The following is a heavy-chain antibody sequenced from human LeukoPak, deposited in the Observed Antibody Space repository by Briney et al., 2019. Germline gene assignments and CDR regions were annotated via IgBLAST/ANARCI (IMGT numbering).Heavy chain of an antibody. V-gene: IGHV3-30-3*01. J-gene: IGHJ4*02. CDR1: GFTFSSYA. Sequence: GGSLRLSCAASGFTFSSYAMHWVRQAPGKGLEWVAVISYDGSNKYYADSVKGRFTISRDNSKNTLHLQMNSLRAEDTAVYYCAREEYRGVYFDYWGQGPLVTVSS. CDR3: AREEYRGVYFDY. CDR2: ISYDGSNK. D-gene: IGHD2-8*02.